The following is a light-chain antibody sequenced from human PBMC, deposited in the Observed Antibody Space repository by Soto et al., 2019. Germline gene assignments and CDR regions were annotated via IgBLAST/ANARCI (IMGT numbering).Light chain of an antibody. Sequence: QSALTQPPSVSGSPGQSVTISCTGTSTDFVGYNRVSWYQQHPGKAPKLIIYEVTDRPSGVSNRFSGSKSGNTASLTISGLQAEDEAEYYCSSYTNINTRACVFGTGTKVTVL. CDR1: STDFVGYNR. J-gene: IGLJ1*01. CDR2: EVT. CDR3: SSYTNINTRACV. V-gene: IGLV2-14*01.